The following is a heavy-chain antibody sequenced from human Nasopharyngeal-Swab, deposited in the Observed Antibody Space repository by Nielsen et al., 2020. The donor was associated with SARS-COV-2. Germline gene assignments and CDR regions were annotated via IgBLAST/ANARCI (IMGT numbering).Heavy chain of an antibody. J-gene: IGHJ5*02. CDR1: GFTFSDYY. CDR2: ISSSGSTI. CDR3: ARDRHGYDILTGYRRANNCFDP. Sequence: GESLKISCAASGFTFSDYYMSWIRQAPGKGLEWVSYISSSGSTIYYADSVKGRFTISRDNAKNSLYLQMNSLRAEDTAVYYCARDRHGYDILTGYRRANNCFDPWGQGTLVTVSS. V-gene: IGHV3-11*04. D-gene: IGHD3-9*01.